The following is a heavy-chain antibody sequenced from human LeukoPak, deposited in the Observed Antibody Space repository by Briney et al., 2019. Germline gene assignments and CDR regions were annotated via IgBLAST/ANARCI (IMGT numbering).Heavy chain of an antibody. CDR3: ARACSSTSCYTDGYFDY. Sequence: GASVKVSCKASGYTFTSYGISWVRQAPGQGLEWMGWISAYNGNTNYAQKLQGRVTMTTDTSTSTAYMELRSLRSDDTAVYYCARACSSTSCYTDGYFDYWGQGTLVTVSS. V-gene: IGHV1-18*01. J-gene: IGHJ4*02. D-gene: IGHD2-2*02. CDR1: GYTFTSYG. CDR2: ISAYNGNT.